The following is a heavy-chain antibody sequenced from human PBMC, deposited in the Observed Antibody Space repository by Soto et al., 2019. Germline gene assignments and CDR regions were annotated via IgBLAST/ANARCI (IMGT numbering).Heavy chain of an antibody. CDR3: ARWWLMTRNAFDI. D-gene: IGHD5-12*01. CDR2: IYYSGST. V-gene: IGHV4-31*03. J-gene: IGHJ3*02. Sequence: SETLSLTCTLSGGSISSGGYYWSWIRQHPGKGLEWIGYIYYSGSTYYNPSLKSRVTISVDTSKNQFSLKLSSVTAADTAVYYCARWWLMTRNAFDIWGQGTMVTVS. CDR1: GGSISSGGYY.